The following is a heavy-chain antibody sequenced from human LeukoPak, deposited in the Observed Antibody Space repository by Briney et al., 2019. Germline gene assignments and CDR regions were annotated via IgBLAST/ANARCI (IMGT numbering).Heavy chain of an antibody. CDR2: ISGSGGST. CDR3: AKELRPYDSSGPDY. CDR1: GFTFSSYA. Sequence: PGGSLRLSCAASGFTFSSYAMSWVRQAPGKGLKWVSAISGSGGSTYYADSVKGRFTISRDNSKNTLYLQMNSLRAEDTAVDYCAKELRPYDSSGPDYWGQGTLVTVSS. V-gene: IGHV3-23*01. J-gene: IGHJ4*02. D-gene: IGHD3-22*01.